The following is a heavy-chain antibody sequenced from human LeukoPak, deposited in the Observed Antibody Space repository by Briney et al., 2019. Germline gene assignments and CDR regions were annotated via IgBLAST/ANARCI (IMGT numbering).Heavy chain of an antibody. CDR1: GYTFTIHA. D-gene: IGHD3-3*01. CDR2: INADSGDT. V-gene: IGHV1-3*01. J-gene: IGHJ6*02. Sequence: ASVKVSCKASGYTFTIHAIHWVRQAPGQKLEWMGWINADSGDTKYSQKFQDRVTITRDTSANTAYMELSSLTSGDTAVYYCARAFEVGPQIYYYYGMDVWGQGTTVTVSS. CDR3: ARAFEVGPQIYYYYGMDV.